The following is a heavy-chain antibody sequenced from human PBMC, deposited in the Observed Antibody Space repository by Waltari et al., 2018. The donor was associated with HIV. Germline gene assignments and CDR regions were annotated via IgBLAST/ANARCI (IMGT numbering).Heavy chain of an antibody. CDR2: MNTNNDNT. J-gene: IGHJ4*02. Sequence: QVQLLQSGAEVKKPGASVKVSCKPSGYTFTSYDVNWVRQATGKGREWMGWMNTNNDNTVYAQKCQGRVPTTMNTSISTPYMERSSLRSEDTAVYYCARQKSGYNDNWGQGTLVTVSS. D-gene: IGHD3-16*01. CDR1: GYTFTSYD. V-gene: IGHV1-8*01. CDR3: ARQKSGYNDN.